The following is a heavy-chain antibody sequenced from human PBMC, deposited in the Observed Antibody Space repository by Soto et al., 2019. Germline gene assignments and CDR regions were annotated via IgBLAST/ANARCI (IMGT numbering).Heavy chain of an antibody. J-gene: IGHJ6*02. V-gene: IGHV3-15*01. CDR2: IKSKTDGGTT. CDR1: GFTFSNAW. CDR3: TTAGIVVVVAATKDPYYYYGMDV. Sequence: RLSCAASGFTFSNAWMSWVRQAPGKGLEWVGRIKSKTDGGTTGYAAPVKGRFTISRDDSKNTLYLQMNSLKTEDTAVYYCTTAGIVVVVAATKDPYYYYGMDVWGQGTTVTVSS. D-gene: IGHD2-15*01.